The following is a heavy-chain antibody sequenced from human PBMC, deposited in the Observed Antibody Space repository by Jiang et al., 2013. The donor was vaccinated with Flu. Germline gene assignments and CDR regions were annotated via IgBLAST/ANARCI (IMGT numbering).Heavy chain of an antibody. CDR2: IFHSGRT. J-gene: IGHJ4*02. V-gene: IGHV4-4*02. CDR1: GGSISSNNW. D-gene: IGHD6-19*01. Sequence: GLVKPSGTLFLTCAVSGGSISSNNWWSWVRRPPGKGLEWIGEIFHSGRTNYNPSLKSRVTISVDKSKNQFSLKLSSVTAADTAVYYCAKCAVAGTWGEEYWGQGTLVTVSS. CDR3: AKCAVAGTWGEEY.